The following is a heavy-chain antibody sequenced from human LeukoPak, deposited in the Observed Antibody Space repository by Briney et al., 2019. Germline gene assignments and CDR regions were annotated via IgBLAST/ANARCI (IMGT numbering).Heavy chain of an antibody. CDR3: AKSPEEGDAFDI. J-gene: IGHJ3*02. Sequence: GGSLRLSCAASGFTFSSYSMNWVRQAPGKGLEWVSYISSSSSAIYYADSVKGRFTISRDNAKNSLYLQMNSLRAEDTAVYYCAKSPEEGDAFDIWGQGTMVTVSS. CDR1: GFTFSSYS. CDR2: ISSSSSAI. V-gene: IGHV3-48*01.